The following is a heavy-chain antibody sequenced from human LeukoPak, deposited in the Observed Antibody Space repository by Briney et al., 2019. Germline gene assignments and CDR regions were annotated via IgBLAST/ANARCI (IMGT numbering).Heavy chain of an antibody. Sequence: SETLSLTCAVYGGSFSGYYWGWIRQPPGKGLEWIGEINHSGSTNYNPSLKSRVTISVDTSKNQFSLKLSSVTAADTAVYYCARSRDYGDYAYWGQGTLVTVSS. D-gene: IGHD4-17*01. J-gene: IGHJ4*02. CDR2: INHSGST. CDR3: ARSRDYGDYAY. V-gene: IGHV4-34*01. CDR1: GGSFSGYY.